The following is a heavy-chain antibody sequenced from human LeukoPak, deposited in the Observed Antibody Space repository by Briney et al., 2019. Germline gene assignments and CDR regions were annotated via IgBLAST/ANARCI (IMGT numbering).Heavy chain of an antibody. CDR1: GGSISSYY. CDR2: IYYSGST. CDR3: ARVIGYCSGGSCQNIVIDY. Sequence: SETLSLTCTVSGGSISSYYWSWIRQPPGKGLEWIGYIYYSGSTNYNPSLKSRVTISVDTSKNQFSLKLSSVTAADTAVYYCARVIGYCSGGSCQNIVIDYWGQGTLVTVSS. V-gene: IGHV4-59*01. J-gene: IGHJ4*02. D-gene: IGHD2-15*01.